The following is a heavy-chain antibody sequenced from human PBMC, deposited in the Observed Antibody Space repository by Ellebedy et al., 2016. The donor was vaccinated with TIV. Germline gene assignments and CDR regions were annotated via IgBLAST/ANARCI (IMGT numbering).Heavy chain of an antibody. Sequence: GESLKISXAASGFTFSSYAMSWVRQAPGKGLEWVSAISGSGGSTYYADSVKGRFTISRDNSKNTLYLQMNSLRAEDTAVYYCAKDLFKGDYGDFYFDYWGQGTLVTVSS. CDR1: GFTFSSYA. CDR2: ISGSGGST. J-gene: IGHJ4*02. CDR3: AKDLFKGDYGDFYFDY. V-gene: IGHV3-23*01. D-gene: IGHD4-17*01.